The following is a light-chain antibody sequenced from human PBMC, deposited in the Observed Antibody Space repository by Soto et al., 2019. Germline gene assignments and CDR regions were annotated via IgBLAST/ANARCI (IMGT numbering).Light chain of an antibody. V-gene: IGLV1-51*02. CDR2: EDH. CDR3: GTWDSSLTTGV. CDR1: SSNIESNY. Sequence: QSVLTQPPSVSAAPGQKVTISCSGSSSNIESNYVSWYQQFPGTAPELLIFEDHKRPSGIPDRFSASKSGTSATLGITGLQTGDEADYYCGTWDSSLTTGVFGGGTKVPS. J-gene: IGLJ3*02.